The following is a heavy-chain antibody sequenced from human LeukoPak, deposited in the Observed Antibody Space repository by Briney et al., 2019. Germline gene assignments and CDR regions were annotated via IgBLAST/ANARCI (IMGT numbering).Heavy chain of an antibody. CDR1: GFTFSSHG. J-gene: IGHJ4*02. D-gene: IGHD3-22*01. CDR2: IRYDGSNK. V-gene: IGHV3-30*02. Sequence: GGTLRLSCAASGFTFSSHGMNWVRQAPGKGLEWVAFIRYDGSNKYYADSVKGRFTISRDNSKNTLYLQMNSLRAEDTAVYYCAKDYRPYDSSGYPHFDYWGQGTLVTVSS. CDR3: AKDYRPYDSSGYPHFDY.